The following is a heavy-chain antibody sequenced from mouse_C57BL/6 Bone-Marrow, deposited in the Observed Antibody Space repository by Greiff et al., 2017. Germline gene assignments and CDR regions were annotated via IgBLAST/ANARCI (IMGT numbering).Heavy chain of an antibody. J-gene: IGHJ1*03. CDR2: ISGGGGNT. Sequence: EVMLVESGGGLVKPGGSLKLSCAASGFTFSSYTMSWVRQTPEKRLQWVAAISGGGGNTYYPASVKGRFTISRDNDKNILYLQMSSLRSEDTALYYCSRQVTTVLATKYFDVWGTGTTGTVSS. V-gene: IGHV5-9*01. CDR1: GFTFSSYT. D-gene: IGHD1-1*01. CDR3: SRQVTTVLATKYFDV.